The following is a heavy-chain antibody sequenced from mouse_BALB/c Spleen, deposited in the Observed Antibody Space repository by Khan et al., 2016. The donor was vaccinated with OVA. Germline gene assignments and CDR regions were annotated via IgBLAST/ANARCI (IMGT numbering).Heavy chain of an antibody. J-gene: IGHJ3*01. Sequence: QVQLQQSGAELVKPGASVRLSCKASGYSFTSYYLYWVKQRPGQGLEWIGDINPSNGGTNCNEKFKIKATLTVEQSSSTAYMQLSSLTSEDSAVYYCTRSGYGTFAYWGRGTLVTVSA. V-gene: IGHV1S81*02. CDR2: INPSNGGT. CDR3: TRSGYGTFAY. D-gene: IGHD2-1*01. CDR1: GYSFTSYY.